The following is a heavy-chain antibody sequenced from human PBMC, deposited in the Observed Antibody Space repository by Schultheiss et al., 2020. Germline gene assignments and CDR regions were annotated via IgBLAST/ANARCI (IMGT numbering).Heavy chain of an antibody. D-gene: IGHD3-22*01. CDR1: GFTFSSYS. CDR2: ISSSSSYI. Sequence: GGSLRLSCAASGFTFSSYSMNWVRQAPGKGLEWVSSISSSSSYIYYADSVKGRFTISRDNAKNSLYLQMNSLRAEDTAVYYCAKYGRYYDSSGYQTNWGQGTLVTVSS. J-gene: IGHJ4*02. V-gene: IGHV3-21*01. CDR3: AKYGRYYDSSGYQTN.